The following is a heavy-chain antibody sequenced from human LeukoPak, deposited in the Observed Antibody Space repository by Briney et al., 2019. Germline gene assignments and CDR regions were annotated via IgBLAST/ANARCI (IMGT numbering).Heavy chain of an antibody. CDR1: GGSISSSNW. J-gene: IGHJ6*04. V-gene: IGHV4-4*02. CDR3: ARVPAVAGTYGMDV. CDR2: IYHSGST. Sequence: PSGTLSLTCAVSGGSISSSNWWSWVRQPPGKGLERIGEIYHSGSTNYNPSLKSRVTISVDKSKNQFSLKLSSVTAADTAVYYCARVPAVAGTYGMDVWGKGTTVTVSS. D-gene: IGHD6-19*01.